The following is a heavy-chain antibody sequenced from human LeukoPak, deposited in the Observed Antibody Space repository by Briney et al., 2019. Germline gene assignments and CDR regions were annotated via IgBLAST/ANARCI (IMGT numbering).Heavy chain of an antibody. J-gene: IGHJ3*01. CDR2: INSDGSEG. CDR1: GFTFSGFW. V-gene: IGHV3-7*03. Sequence: GGSLRLSCAVSGFTFSGFWMSWSRQAPGKGLEWVASINSDGSEGYYADVVKGRFTISRDNAKNSLCLQINSLRAEDTAVYYCAGSSYSSSSSVWGQGTMVTVSS. D-gene: IGHD6-6*01. CDR3: AGSSYSSSSSV.